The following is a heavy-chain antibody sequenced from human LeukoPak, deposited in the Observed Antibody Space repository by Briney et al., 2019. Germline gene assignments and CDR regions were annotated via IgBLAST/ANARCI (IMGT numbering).Heavy chain of an antibody. CDR3: ARNSLRTALYYMDV. V-gene: IGHV3-23*01. Sequence: GGSLRLSCAASGFTFSSYGMSWVRQAPGKGLEWVSAISGSGDSTYYADSVKGRFTISRDNSKNTLYLQMNSLRAEDTAVYYCARNSLRTALYYMDVWGQGTTVTVSS. J-gene: IGHJ6*03. CDR1: GFTFSSYG. CDR2: ISGSGDST.